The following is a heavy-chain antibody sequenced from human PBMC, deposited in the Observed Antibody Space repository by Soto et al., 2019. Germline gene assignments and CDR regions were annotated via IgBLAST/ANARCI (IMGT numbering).Heavy chain of an antibody. J-gene: IGHJ6*02. D-gene: IGHD3-3*01. CDR1: GFTFSSYS. V-gene: IGHV3-48*02. CDR2: ISSSSSTI. CDR3: ARDWNYDFWSGYKVGAVSYGMDV. Sequence: EVQLVESGGGLVQPGGSLRLSCAASGFTFSSYSMNWVRQAPGKGLEWVSYISSSSSTIYYADSVKGRFTISRDNAKNSLYLQMNSLRDEDTAVYYCARDWNYDFWSGYKVGAVSYGMDVWGQGTTVTVSS.